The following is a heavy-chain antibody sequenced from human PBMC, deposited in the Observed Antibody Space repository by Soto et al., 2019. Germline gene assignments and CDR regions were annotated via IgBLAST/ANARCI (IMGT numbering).Heavy chain of an antibody. Sequence: EVQLLESGGGLVQPGGSLRLSCSASGFIFSSYAMSWVRQAPGKGLEWVSAISGSGGSTYYADSVKGRFTISRENSKNTLYLQMNSLRAEDTAVYYCAKDISSGWSPNLDYWGQGSMVTVSS. CDR1: GFIFSSYA. J-gene: IGHJ4*02. CDR3: AKDISSGWSPNLDY. D-gene: IGHD6-19*01. CDR2: ISGSGGST. V-gene: IGHV3-23*01.